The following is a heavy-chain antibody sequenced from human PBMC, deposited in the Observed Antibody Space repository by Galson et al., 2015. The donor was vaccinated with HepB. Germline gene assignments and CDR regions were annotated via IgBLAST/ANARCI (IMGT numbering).Heavy chain of an antibody. CDR2: TSYDGSNK. J-gene: IGHJ4*02. V-gene: IGHV3-30-3*01. CDR3: ARDHQWLVTTLVGY. Sequence: SLRLSCAASGFTFSSYAMHWVRQAPGKGLEWVAVTSYDGSNKYYADSVKGRFTISRDNSKNTLYLQMNSLRAEDTAVYYCARDHQWLVTTLVGYWGQGTLVTVSS. CDR1: GFTFSSYA. D-gene: IGHD6-19*01.